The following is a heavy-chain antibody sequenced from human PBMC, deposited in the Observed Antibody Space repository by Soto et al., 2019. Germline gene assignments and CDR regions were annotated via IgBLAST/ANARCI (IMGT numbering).Heavy chain of an antibody. J-gene: IGHJ5*02. V-gene: IGHV4-59*01. D-gene: IGHD2-2*02. CDR2: VYYSGTA. CDR3: AREYTRWFDP. CDR1: GGSISNYY. Sequence: SETLSLTCTVSGGSISNYYLSWTRQPPGKGLEWAGYVYYSGTASYNPSLESRVAMSVDTSKKQISLRLSSVTAADTAVYYCAREYTRWFDPWGQGTLVTVYS.